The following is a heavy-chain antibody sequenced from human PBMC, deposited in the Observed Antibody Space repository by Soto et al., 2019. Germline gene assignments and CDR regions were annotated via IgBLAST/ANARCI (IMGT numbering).Heavy chain of an antibody. CDR3: ARSTYTYGSGSYCGY. Sequence: QVQLVQSGAEVKKPGASVKVSCKASGYTFTSYAMHWVRQAPGQRLEWMGWINAGNGNTKYSQKFQGRVTITRETSASTAYMELSSLRSEDTAVYYCARSTYTYGSGSYCGYWGQGTLVTASS. CDR1: GYTFTSYA. V-gene: IGHV1-3*01. CDR2: INAGNGNT. J-gene: IGHJ4*02. D-gene: IGHD3-10*01.